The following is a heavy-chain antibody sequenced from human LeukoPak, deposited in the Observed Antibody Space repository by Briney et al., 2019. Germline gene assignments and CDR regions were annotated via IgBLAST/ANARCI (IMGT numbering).Heavy chain of an antibody. Sequence: GGSLRLSCAASGFTFSSYAMHWVRQAPGKGLEWVAVISYDGSSKYYADSVKGRFTISRDNSKNTLYLQMNSLRAEDTAVYYCARGLITIFGVAAFDYWGQGTLVTVSS. D-gene: IGHD3-3*01. J-gene: IGHJ4*02. CDR2: ISYDGSSK. CDR3: ARGLITIFGVAAFDY. V-gene: IGHV3-30-3*01. CDR1: GFTFSSYA.